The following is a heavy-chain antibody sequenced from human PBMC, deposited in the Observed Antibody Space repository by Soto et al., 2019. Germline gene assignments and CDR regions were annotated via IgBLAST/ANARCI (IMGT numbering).Heavy chain of an antibody. CDR3: ARGLATLPVFAFDI. J-gene: IGHJ3*02. CDR2: IYWSGDE. D-gene: IGHD6-6*01. V-gene: IGHV2-5*01. CDR1: GFSLSTSGVG. Sequence: SGPTLVNPTQTLTLTCSFSGFSLSTSGVGVGWVRQPPGKALEWLALIYWSGDEHYRPSLKSRLTITKATSKNQVVLIMTDMGPMDTATYYCARGLATLPVFAFDIWGQGTTVTVSS.